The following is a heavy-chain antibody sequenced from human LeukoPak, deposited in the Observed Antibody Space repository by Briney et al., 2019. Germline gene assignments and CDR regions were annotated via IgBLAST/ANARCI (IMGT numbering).Heavy chain of an antibody. V-gene: IGHV4-34*01. J-gene: IGHJ5*02. Sequence: PSETLSLTCAVYGGSFSGYYWSWIRQPPGKGLEWIGEINHSGSTNYNPPLKSRVTMSVDTSKNQFSLKLSSVTAADTAVYYCARDWGGPNYDFWSGSITSLNWFDPWGQGTLVTVSS. CDR2: INHSGST. D-gene: IGHD3-3*01. CDR1: GGSFSGYY. CDR3: ARDWGGPNYDFWSGSITSLNWFDP.